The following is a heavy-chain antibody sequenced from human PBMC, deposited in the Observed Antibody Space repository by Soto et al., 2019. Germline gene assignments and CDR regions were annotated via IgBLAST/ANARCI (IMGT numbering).Heavy chain of an antibody. CDR3: ARVRGIAAAGPAPGYYYGMDV. Sequence: QVQLQESGPGLVKPSQTLSLTCTVSGGSISSGDYYWSWIRQPPGKGLEWIGYIYYSGSTYYNPSLKSRVTISVDTSKNQFSLKLSSVTAADTAVYYCARVRGIAAAGPAPGYYYGMDVWGQGTTVTVSS. J-gene: IGHJ6*02. CDR2: IYYSGST. V-gene: IGHV4-30-4*01. D-gene: IGHD6-13*01. CDR1: GGSISSGDYY.